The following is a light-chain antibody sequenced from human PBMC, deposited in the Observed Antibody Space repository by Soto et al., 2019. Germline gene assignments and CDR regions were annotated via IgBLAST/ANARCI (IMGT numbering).Light chain of an antibody. V-gene: IGLV2-14*03. CDR1: SSDVGTYNF. Sequence: QSALTQPASVSGSPGQSITISCTGTSSDVGTYNFVSWYQHHPGKAPKLMIFDVSNRPSGVSNRFSGSKSGNTASLTISGLQAEDEADYYCGSYTSSSTPYVFGTGTKVTVL. CDR2: DVS. J-gene: IGLJ1*01. CDR3: GSYTSSSTPYV.